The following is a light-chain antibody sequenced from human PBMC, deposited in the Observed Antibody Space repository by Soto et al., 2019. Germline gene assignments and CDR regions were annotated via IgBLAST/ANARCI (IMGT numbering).Light chain of an antibody. V-gene: IGLV1-40*01. Sequence: QSVLTQPPSVSGAPGQRVTISCTGSSSNIGAGYDVHWYQQLPGTAPKLLIYGNTNRPSGVPDRFSGSKSGTSASLAITGLQTEDEADYYCQSYDSSLSRSGSVVFGGGTKLTVL. CDR2: GNT. J-gene: IGLJ2*01. CDR1: SSNIGAGYD. CDR3: QSYDSSLSRSGSVV.